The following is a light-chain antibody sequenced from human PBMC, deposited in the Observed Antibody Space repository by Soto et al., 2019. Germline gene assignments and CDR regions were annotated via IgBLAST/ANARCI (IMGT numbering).Light chain of an antibody. Sequence: DIQMTQSPSTLSASVGDRVTITCRASQSISSWLAWYQQKPGKAPSLLIYDASSLESGIPARFSGSGSGTDFTLTISSLEPEDFAVYYCQQHANWPLTFGGGTKVDIK. V-gene: IGKV1-5*01. CDR1: QSISSW. J-gene: IGKJ4*01. CDR2: DAS. CDR3: QQHANWPLT.